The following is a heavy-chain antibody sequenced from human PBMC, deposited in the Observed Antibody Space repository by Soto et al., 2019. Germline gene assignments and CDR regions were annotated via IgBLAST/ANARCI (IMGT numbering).Heavy chain of an antibody. CDR1: GFTFSSYR. CDR3: ARDQGADYYGSGSYFDY. Sequence: EVQLVESGGGLVKHGGSLRLLCGVSGFTFSSYRMIWLRRAPGEGLEGLSSISSSSSYIYYADSVKGRFTISRDNAKNSLYLQMNSLRAEDTAVYYCARDQGADYYGSGSYFDYWGQGTLVTVSS. CDR2: ISSSSSYI. J-gene: IGHJ4*02. D-gene: IGHD3-10*01. V-gene: IGHV3-21*01.